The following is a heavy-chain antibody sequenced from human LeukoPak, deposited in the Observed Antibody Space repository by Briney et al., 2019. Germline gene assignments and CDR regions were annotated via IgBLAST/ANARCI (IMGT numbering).Heavy chain of an antibody. Sequence: PSETLSLTCAVSGDSISGSYWSWIRQPPGKGLEWIGFLSYTGTTSYNPSLKSRLTISGDTSRNQFSLKLDSVTAADTAVYYCARVIEQLVLLGYYYYMDVWGKGTTVTVSS. CDR1: GDSISGSY. CDR2: LSYTGTT. V-gene: IGHV4-59*08. D-gene: IGHD6-6*01. CDR3: ARVIEQLVLLGYYYYMDV. J-gene: IGHJ6*03.